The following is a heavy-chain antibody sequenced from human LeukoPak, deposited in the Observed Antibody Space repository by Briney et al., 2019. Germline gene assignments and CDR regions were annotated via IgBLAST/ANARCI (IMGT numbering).Heavy chain of an antibody. CDR1: GFGLSVLS. CDR3: STDSGRSYFYFDF. V-gene: IGHV1-24*01. Sequence: GASVKVSCKISGFGLSVLSIHWMRQAPGKGLAWVGGIRPETGEPIFAQKFRGRVTITEDTFTDTGYLELRGLTSEDTAVYYCSTDSGRSYFYFDFWGQGTLVTVSS. J-gene: IGHJ4*02. CDR2: IRPETGEP. D-gene: IGHD3-10*01.